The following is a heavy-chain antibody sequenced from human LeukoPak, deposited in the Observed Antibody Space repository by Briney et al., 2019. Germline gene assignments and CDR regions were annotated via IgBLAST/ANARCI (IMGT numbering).Heavy chain of an antibody. CDR1: GFTFSTSG. V-gene: IGHV3-30*18. Sequence: GGSLRLSCAASGFTFSTSGMHWVRQAPGKGLEWVALISYDGSNKYYADSVKGRFTISRDNSKNTLYLQMNSLRAEDTAVYCCAKNHYFDYWGQGTLVTVSS. CDR3: AKNHYFDY. J-gene: IGHJ4*02. CDR2: ISYDGSNK.